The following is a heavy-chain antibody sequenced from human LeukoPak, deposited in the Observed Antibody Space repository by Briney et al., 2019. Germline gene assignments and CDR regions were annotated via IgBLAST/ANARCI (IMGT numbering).Heavy chain of an antibody. V-gene: IGHV4-59*01. CDR3: ARAARLDY. CDR2: IYYSGTT. CDR1: GGSIGNFD. J-gene: IGHJ4*02. Sequence: SETLSLTCTVSGGSIGNFDWNWMRQSPGKGLEWIGYIYYSGTTNYNPSLKSRVTISLGMSSNQFSLRLDSVTAADTSVYYCARAARLDYWGQGILVTVSS.